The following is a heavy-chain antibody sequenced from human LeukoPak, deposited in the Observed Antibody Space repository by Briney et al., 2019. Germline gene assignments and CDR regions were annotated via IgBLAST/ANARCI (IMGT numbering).Heavy chain of an antibody. J-gene: IGHJ4*02. CDR3: AKDSNSVIMWFEN. D-gene: IGHD3-10*01. V-gene: IGHV3-23*01. Sequence: GGSLRLSCAASGFTFSNYAMSWVRQAPGKGLEWVSGASVSGAHYADPVKGRFTVSRDSSKETLYLQLNSLRPEDTAVYYCAKDSNSVIMWFENWGQGTLVTVSS. CDR2: GASVSGA. CDR1: GFTFSNYA.